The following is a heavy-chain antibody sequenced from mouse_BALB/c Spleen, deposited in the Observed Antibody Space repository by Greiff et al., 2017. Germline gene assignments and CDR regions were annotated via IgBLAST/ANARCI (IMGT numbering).Heavy chain of an antibody. D-gene: IGHD1-1*01. Sequence: QVQLQQSGAELVRPGTSVKVSCKASGYAFTNYLIEWVKQRPGQGLEWIGVINPGSGGTNYNEKFKGKATLTADKSSSTAYMQLSSLTSDDSAVYCCARSVKSVYLDYWGQGTTRTVAA. J-gene: IGHJ2*01. CDR1: GYAFTNYL. CDR3: ARSVKSVYLDY. V-gene: IGHV1-54*01. CDR2: INPGSGGT.